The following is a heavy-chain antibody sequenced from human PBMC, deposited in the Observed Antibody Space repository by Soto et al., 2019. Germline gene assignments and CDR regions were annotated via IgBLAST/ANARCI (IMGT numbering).Heavy chain of an antibody. CDR3: ARGRGYIFYRMDY. D-gene: IGHD6-13*01. CDR1: GGSFSGYE. J-gene: IGHJ4*02. V-gene: IGHV4-34*01. Sequence: XTLSLPCAVYGGSFSGYEWSWIRQPPGKGLELIGEINHSGSTNYNPSVKSRFTRSVNTSKNQFSLKLSSVTAAYTVVYYCARGRGYIFYRMDYWGQGTLGTVSS. CDR2: INHSGST.